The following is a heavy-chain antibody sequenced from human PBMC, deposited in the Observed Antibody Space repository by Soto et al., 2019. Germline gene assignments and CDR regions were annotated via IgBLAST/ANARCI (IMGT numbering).Heavy chain of an antibody. CDR2: IYPSGST. Sequence: QVQLQESGPGLVKASETVSLTCTVSGGSISRYCWRWIRQPSGKGSEWIGRIYPSGSTNYSPSLKSRVTMSVDTSKNQLSLKLSSVTAADTAVYYCARGEIGNGYGMDVWGQGTTVTVSS. D-gene: IGHD2-8*01. J-gene: IGHJ6*02. CDR1: GGSISRYC. CDR3: ARGEIGNGYGMDV. V-gene: IGHV4-4*07.